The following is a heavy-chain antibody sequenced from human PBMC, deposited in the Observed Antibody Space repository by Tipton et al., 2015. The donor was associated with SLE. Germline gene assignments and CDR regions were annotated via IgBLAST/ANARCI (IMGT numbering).Heavy chain of an antibody. CDR3: ARGPGLVAGGWFDP. J-gene: IGHJ5*02. D-gene: IGHD5-12*01. CDR2: INTDGSST. Sequence: SLRLSCAASGFSFSSYWMYWVRQAQGKGLEWVSRINTDGSSTIYADSVKDRFTISRDNTKNTVYLQMNTLRVEDTAMYYCARGPGLVAGGWFDPWGQGTLVTVSP. V-gene: IGHV3-74*01. CDR1: GFSFSSYW.